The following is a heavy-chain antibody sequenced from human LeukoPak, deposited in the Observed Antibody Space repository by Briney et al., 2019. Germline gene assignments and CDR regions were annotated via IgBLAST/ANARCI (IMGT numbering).Heavy chain of an antibody. V-gene: IGHV3-23*01. J-gene: IGHJ4*02. Sequence: GGSLRLSCAASGFTFSSYAMSWVRKAPGKGLEWVSAISGSGGSTYYADSVKGRFTISRDNSKNTLYLQMNSLRAEDTAVYYCAKGPRGYSYGKLDYWGQGTLVTVSS. CDR2: ISGSGGST. CDR3: AKGPRGYSYGKLDY. CDR1: GFTFSSYA. D-gene: IGHD5-18*01.